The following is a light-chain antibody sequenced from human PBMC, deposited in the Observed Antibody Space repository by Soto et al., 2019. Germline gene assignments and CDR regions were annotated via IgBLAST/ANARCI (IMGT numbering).Light chain of an antibody. CDR1: QGITAY. CDR2: AAS. V-gene: IGKV1-39*01. J-gene: IGKJ2*01. CDR3: QQTFSKFLYT. Sequence: DIQMTQSPSSLSASVGDRITITCRASQGITAYINWYQQKRGKAPKLLIYAASSLQSGVPSRFSGSGSETDFTLTISSLQPEDFATYYCQQTFSKFLYTFGQGTKLEIK.